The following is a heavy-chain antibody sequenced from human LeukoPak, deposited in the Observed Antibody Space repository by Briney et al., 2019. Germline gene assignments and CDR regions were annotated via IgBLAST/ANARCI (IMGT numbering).Heavy chain of an antibody. CDR1: GGSISSSGYY. Sequence: SETLSLTCTVSGGSISSSGYYWGWIRQPPGKGLDGIARINYSGSTYYRPSLKSRVTISVDTSKNQLSLKLSSLTAADTAVYYCARHEFSGSYYGLSWFDPWGQGTLVTVSS. CDR2: INYSGST. J-gene: IGHJ5*02. V-gene: IGHV4-39*01. CDR3: ARHEFSGSYYGLSWFDP. D-gene: IGHD1-26*01.